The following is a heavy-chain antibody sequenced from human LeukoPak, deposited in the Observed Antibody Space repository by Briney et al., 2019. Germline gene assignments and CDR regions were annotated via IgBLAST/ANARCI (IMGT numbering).Heavy chain of an antibody. CDR1: GGSMSSYY. V-gene: IGHV4-59*08. J-gene: IGHJ4*02. Sequence: SETLSLTCTVSGGSMSSYYWTWIRQPPGKELEWIGYIYYTGNTNYNPSLKSRVTISADTSKNQFSLKLNSVTAADTAVYYCARRARATVRGDYFDYWGQGTLHSLSS. CDR2: IYYTGNT. D-gene: IGHD3-10*01. CDR3: ARRARATVRGDYFDY.